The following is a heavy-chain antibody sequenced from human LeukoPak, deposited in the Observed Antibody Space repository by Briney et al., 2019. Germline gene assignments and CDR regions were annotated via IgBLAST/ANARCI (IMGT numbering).Heavy chain of an antibody. V-gene: IGHV3-74*01. J-gene: IGHJ6*02. D-gene: IGHD2-21*02. Sequence: GGSLRLSCAASGFTFSSYWMHWVRQAPGKGLVWVSRINSDGSSTSYADSVKGRFTISRDNAKNTLYLQMNSLRAEDTAVYYCARAAYCGGDCYFYYYYSMDVWGQGTTVTVSS. CDR1: GFTFSSYW. CDR2: INSDGSST. CDR3: ARAAYCGGDCYFYYYYSMDV.